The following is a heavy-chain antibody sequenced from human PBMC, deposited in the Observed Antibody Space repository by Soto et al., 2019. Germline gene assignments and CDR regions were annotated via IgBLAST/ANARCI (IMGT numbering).Heavy chain of an antibody. D-gene: IGHD2-15*01. CDR2: IYHSGST. J-gene: IGHJ6*02. V-gene: IGHV4-4*02. CDR1: GGSISSSNW. CDR3: ASGGYCSGGRCYSDYYGMDV. Sequence: SETLSLTCAVSGGSISSSNWWSWVRQPPGKGLEWIGEIYHSGSTNYNPSLKSRVTISVDKSKNQFSLKLSSVTAADTAVYYCASGGYCSGGRCYSDYYGMDVWGQGTTVTVSS.